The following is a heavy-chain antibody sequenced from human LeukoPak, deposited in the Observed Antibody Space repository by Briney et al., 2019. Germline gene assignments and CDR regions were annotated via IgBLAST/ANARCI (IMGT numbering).Heavy chain of an antibody. CDR2: INPNSGGT. CDR3: ARAIGCSSTSCYLYYYYGMDV. Sequence: ASVTVSCKASGYTFTGYYMHWVRHAPGQGLEWMGWINPNSGGTNYAQKFQGRVTMTRDTSISTAYMELSRLRSDDTAVYYCARAIGCSSTSCYLYYYYGMDVWGQGTTVTVSS. J-gene: IGHJ6*02. CDR1: GYTFTGYY. V-gene: IGHV1-2*02. D-gene: IGHD2-2*01.